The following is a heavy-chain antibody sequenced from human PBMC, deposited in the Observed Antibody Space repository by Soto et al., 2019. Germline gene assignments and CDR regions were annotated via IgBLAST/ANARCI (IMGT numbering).Heavy chain of an antibody. V-gene: IGHV3-23*01. J-gene: IGHJ4*02. CDR2: ISGSGGST. CDR3: AKDVEMAHNYAFFDY. Sequence: GGCLRLSCAASGFTFSSYAMSWVRQAPGKGLEWVSAISGSGGSTYYADSVKGRFTISRDNSKNTLYLQMNSLRAEDTAVYYCAKDVEMAHNYAFFDYWGQGTLVTVSS. D-gene: IGHD3-16*01. CDR1: GFTFSSYA.